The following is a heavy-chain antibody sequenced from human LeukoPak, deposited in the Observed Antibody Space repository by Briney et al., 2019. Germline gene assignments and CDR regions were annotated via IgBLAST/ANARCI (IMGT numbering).Heavy chain of an antibody. D-gene: IGHD3-22*01. CDR3: AGARVYDSSGYYQLDAFDI. Sequence: PSETLSLTCTVSGGSISSGGYYWSWIRQHPGKGLEWIGYIYYSGSTYYNPSLKSRVTISVDTSKNQFSLKLSSVTAADTAVYYCAGARVYDSSGYYQLDAFDIWGQGTMVTVSP. J-gene: IGHJ3*02. CDR1: GGSISSGGYY. V-gene: IGHV4-31*03. CDR2: IYYSGST.